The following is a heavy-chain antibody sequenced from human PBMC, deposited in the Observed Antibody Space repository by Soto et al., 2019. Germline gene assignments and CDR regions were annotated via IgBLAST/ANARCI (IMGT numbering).Heavy chain of an antibody. Sequence: SETLSLTCAVYGGSFSGYYWSWIRQPPGKGLEWIGEINHSGSTNYNPSLKSRVTISVDTSKNQFSLKLSSVTAADTAVYYCARGGIQLWLPGFNPWGQGTLGTVSS. CDR2: INHSGST. CDR1: GGSFSGYY. J-gene: IGHJ5*02. CDR3: ARGGIQLWLPGFNP. D-gene: IGHD5-18*01. V-gene: IGHV4-34*01.